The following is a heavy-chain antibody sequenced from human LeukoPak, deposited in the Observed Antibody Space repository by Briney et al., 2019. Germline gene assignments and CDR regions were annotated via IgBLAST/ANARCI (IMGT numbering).Heavy chain of an antibody. D-gene: IGHD4-17*01. CDR2: IYSGGST. Sequence: GGSLRLSCVASGFTFNTYAMSWVRQAPGKGLEWVSVIYSGGSTYYADSVKGRFTISRDNSKNTLYLQMNGLRAEDTAVYYCARVPSRRDYGIDYWGQGTLVTVSS. CDR3: ARVPSRRDYGIDY. J-gene: IGHJ4*02. CDR1: GFTFNTYA. V-gene: IGHV3-53*01.